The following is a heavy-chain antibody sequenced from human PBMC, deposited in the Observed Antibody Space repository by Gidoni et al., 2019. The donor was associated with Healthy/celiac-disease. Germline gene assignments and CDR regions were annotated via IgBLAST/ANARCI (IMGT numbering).Heavy chain of an antibody. CDR3: ARMPILSSWYYDY. Sequence: QGQLQQAGAGLLKPSEKLSRTCAVYVGSFSGYYWSWIRQPPGKGLELIGEINHSGSTNYNPSHKSRVTISVDTSKTQFSLKLSSVTAADTAVYYCARMPILSSWYYDYWGQGTLVTVSS. CDR1: VGSFSGYY. D-gene: IGHD6-13*01. J-gene: IGHJ4*02. CDR2: INHSGST. V-gene: IGHV4-34*01.